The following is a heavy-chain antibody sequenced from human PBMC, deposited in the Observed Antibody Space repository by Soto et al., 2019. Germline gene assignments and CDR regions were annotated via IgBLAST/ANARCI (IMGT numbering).Heavy chain of an antibody. V-gene: IGHV3-30*04. CDR3: AKVRTNVITSHYYAGMDV. J-gene: IGHJ6*02. Sequence: QVQLVESGGGVVQPGGSLRLSCAASGFTFSSYNMCWVRQAPGKGLEWVAAISYDGDVKYHRDSGKGRFIISRDNSKNPLFLQMSSLRDEHTAVYWCAKVRTNVITSHYYAGMDVWGQGTTVTVSS. CDR1: GFTFSSYN. CDR2: ISYDGDVK. D-gene: IGHD3-16*01.